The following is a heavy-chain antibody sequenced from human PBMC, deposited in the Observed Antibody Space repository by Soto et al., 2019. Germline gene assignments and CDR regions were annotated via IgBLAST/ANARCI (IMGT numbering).Heavy chain of an antibody. V-gene: IGHV3-11*01. CDR1: GFPFSNTY. D-gene: IGHD3-9*01. J-gene: IGHJ4*02. CDR2: ISGSGSSM. CDR3: TRAKEMATILDY. Sequence: QVQLVESGGGLVKPGGSLRLSCAASGFPFSNTYMSWIRQAPGKGLEWVSHISGSGSSMYSDSVKGRFTISRDNAKNSLYLQMYSLTAEDTAVYYCTRAKEMATILDYWGQGALVTVSS.